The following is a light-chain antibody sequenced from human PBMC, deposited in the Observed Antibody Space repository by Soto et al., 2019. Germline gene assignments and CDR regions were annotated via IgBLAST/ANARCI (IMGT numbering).Light chain of an antibody. Sequence: IILTQSPGTLSLSPGQRAALSCRATEPIPGNYLAWYQQKPGQAPRLLLYDTYTRATGISDGFSGDGFGTDFTLTIGRLEPEDFAVYYCQQYARSPGTFGQANKVDI. CDR2: DTY. J-gene: IGKJ1*01. CDR3: QQYARSPGT. V-gene: IGKV3-20*01. CDR1: EPIPGNY.